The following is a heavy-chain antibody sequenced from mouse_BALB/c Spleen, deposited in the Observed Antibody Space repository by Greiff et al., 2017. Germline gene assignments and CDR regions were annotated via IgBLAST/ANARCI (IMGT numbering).Heavy chain of an antibody. Sequence: EVKLMESGPGLVKPSQSLSLTCSVTGYSITSGYYWNWIRQFPGNKLEWMGYISYDGSNNYNPSLKNRISITRDTSKNQFFLKLNSVTTEDTATYYCARVPLTTVVGNFDYWGQGTTLTVSS. V-gene: IGHV3-6*02. J-gene: IGHJ2*01. CDR2: ISYDGSN. CDR3: ARVPLTTVVGNFDY. CDR1: GYSITSGYY. D-gene: IGHD1-1*01.